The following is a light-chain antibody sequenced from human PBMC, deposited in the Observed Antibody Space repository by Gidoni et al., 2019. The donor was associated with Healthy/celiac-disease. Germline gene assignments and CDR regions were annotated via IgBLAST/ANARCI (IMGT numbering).Light chain of an antibody. CDR3: CSYAGSSTWV. CDR1: STDVGSHNL. CDR2: EGS. Sequence: QSALTQPASVSGSPGKSITISCTGNSTDVGSHNLVSWYQQHPVKAPKLMIYEGSKRPSGVSNRFSGSKSGNTASLTISVLQAEDEADYYCCSYAGSSTWVFGGGTKLTVL. V-gene: IGLV2-23*01. J-gene: IGLJ3*02.